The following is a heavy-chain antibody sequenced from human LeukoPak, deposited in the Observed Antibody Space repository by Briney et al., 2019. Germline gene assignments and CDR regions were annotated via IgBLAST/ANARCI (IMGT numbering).Heavy chain of an antibody. CDR2: ISGSGGST. CDR1: GFTFSDYI. V-gene: IGHV3-23*01. CDR3: AKDREVTSHLPYYFDY. J-gene: IGHJ4*02. D-gene: IGHD2-21*02. Sequence: QPGGSLRLSCAASGFTFSDYILDWVRQAPGKGLEWVSAISGSGGSTYYADSVKGRFTISRDNSKNTLYLQMNSLRAEDTAVYYCAKDREVTSHLPYYFDYWGQGTLVTVSS.